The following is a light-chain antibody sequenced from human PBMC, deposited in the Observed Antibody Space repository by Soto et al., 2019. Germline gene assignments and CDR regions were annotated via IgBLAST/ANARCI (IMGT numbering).Light chain of an antibody. V-gene: IGKV1-39*01. J-gene: IGKJ2*01. Sequence: DIQMTQSPSSLSASVGDRVTITCRASQSISNFLNWYQEKPGQAPKLLIHTAFILQSGVPSRFSGSGAGADVTLTISSLQPEDFAAYYWQQRCSTPYTVGQGTKLEI. CDR1: QSISNF. CDR3: QQRCSTPYT. CDR2: TAF.